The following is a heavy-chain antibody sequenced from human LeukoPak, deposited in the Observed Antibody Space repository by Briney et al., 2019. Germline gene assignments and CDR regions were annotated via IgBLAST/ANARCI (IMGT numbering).Heavy chain of an antibody. V-gene: IGHV3-21*01. Sequence: GGSLRLSCAASGFTFSSYSMNWVRQAPGKGLEWVSSISSSSSYIYYADSVKGRFTISRDNAKNSLYLQMNSLRAEDTAVYYCASTPRTMVRGVLSDYWGQGTLVTVSS. CDR3: ASTPRTMVRGVLSDY. CDR1: GFTFSSYS. CDR2: ISSSSSYI. J-gene: IGHJ4*02. D-gene: IGHD3-10*01.